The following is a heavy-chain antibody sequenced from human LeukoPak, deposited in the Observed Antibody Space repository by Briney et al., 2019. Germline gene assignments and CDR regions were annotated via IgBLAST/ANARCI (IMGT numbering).Heavy chain of an antibody. D-gene: IGHD2-15*01. CDR3: PLVVVAATRSTGSHQ. J-gene: IGHJ4*02. Sequence: PGGSLRLSCAASGFTFSSYAMSWVRQAPGKGLEWVSAISGSGGSTYYADSVKGRFTISRDNSKNTLYLQMNSLRAEDTAVYYCPLVVVAATRSTGSHQWGQGTLVTVSS. CDR1: GFTFSSYA. V-gene: IGHV3-23*01. CDR2: ISGSGGST.